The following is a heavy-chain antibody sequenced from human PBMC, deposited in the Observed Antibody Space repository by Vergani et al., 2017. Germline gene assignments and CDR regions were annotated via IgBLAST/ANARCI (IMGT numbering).Heavy chain of an antibody. J-gene: IGHJ4*02. CDR1: GFTFSSYS. Sequence: VQLLESGGGLVQPGGSLRLSCAASGFTFSSYSMNWVRQAPGKGLEWVAVISYDGSNKYYADSVKGRFTISRDNSKNTLYLQMNSLRAEDTAVYYCAKDPRYSSGWEGYFDYWGQGTLVTVSS. CDR2: ISYDGSNK. CDR3: AKDPRYSSGWEGYFDY. D-gene: IGHD6-19*01. V-gene: IGHV3-30*18.